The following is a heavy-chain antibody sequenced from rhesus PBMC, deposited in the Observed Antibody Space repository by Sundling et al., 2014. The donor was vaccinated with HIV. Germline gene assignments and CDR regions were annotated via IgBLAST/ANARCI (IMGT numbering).Heavy chain of an antibody. CDR3: ARIYSGFSFDAFDF. CDR2: IFGSGSSV. V-gene: IGHV4-169*01. D-gene: IGHD6-31*01. J-gene: IGHJ3*01. CDR1: GGSISGGYY. Sequence: QVQLQESGPGLVKSSETLSLTCAVSGGSISGGYYWSWIRQPPGKGLEWVGYIFGSGSSVKNNPSLKSRVTLSVDTTENRLSLSLNSVTAADTAVYYCARIYSGFSFDAFDFWGQGLRVTVSS.